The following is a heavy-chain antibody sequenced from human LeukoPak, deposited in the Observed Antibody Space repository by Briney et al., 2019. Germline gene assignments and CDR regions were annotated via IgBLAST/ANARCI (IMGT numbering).Heavy chain of an antibody. CDR3: VYTTVTLERPLYFDY. Sequence: KTSETLSLTCAVSGGSISSSNWWSWVRQPPGKGLEWIGEIYHSGSTNYNPSLKSRVTISVDKSKNQFSLKLSSVTAADTAVYYCVYTTVTLERPLYFDYWGQGTLVTVSS. V-gene: IGHV4-4*02. CDR2: IYHSGST. D-gene: IGHD4-17*01. J-gene: IGHJ4*02. CDR1: GGSISSSNW.